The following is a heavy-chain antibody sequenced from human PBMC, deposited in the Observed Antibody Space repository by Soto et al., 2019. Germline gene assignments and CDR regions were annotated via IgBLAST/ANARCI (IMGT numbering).Heavy chain of an antibody. V-gene: IGHV1-3*01. Sequence: QVQLVQSGAEVKKPGASVKVSCKASGYTFTSYAIHWVRQAPGQRLEWMGWINAGNGNTKYSQKFQDRVTITRETSASTTYMELSSLRSEDTAVYYCARGSEPAYSSWYINGDYWGQGTLVTVSS. J-gene: IGHJ4*02. CDR1: GYTFTSYA. D-gene: IGHD6-13*01. CDR3: ARGSEPAYSSWYINGDY. CDR2: INAGNGNT.